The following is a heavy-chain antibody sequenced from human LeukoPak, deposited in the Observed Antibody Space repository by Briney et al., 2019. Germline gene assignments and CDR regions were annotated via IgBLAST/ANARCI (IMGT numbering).Heavy chain of an antibody. CDR1: GGSFTNCP. D-gene: IGHD3-22*01. CDR2: IIPMFGST. CDR3: ARWDAHYHEGDNWFDP. J-gene: IGHJ5*02. V-gene: IGHV1-69*13. Sequence: SVKVSCKASGGSFTNCPFHWVRQAPGQGLEWMGGIIPMFGSTDYAQKFQGRLTITADETTTTAYMELSSLTSEDTAMYYCARWDAHYHEGDNWFDPWGQGTLVTVSS.